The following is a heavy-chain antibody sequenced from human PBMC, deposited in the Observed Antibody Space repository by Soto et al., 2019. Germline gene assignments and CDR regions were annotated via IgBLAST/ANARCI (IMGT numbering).Heavy chain of an antibody. J-gene: IGHJ3*02. CDR1: GFTFSSYA. D-gene: IGHD2-15*01. CDR3: AKVGAAHDAFEI. CDR2: ISGSGGST. Sequence: GGSLRLSCAASGFTFSSYAMSWVRQAPGKGLEWVSAISGSGGSTYYADSVKGRFTISRDNSKNTLYLQMDSLRAEDTAVYYCAKVGAAHDAFEIWGQGTMVTVSS. V-gene: IGHV3-23*01.